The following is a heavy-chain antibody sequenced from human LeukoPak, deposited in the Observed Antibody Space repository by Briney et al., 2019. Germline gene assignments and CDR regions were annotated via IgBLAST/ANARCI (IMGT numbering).Heavy chain of an antibody. J-gene: IGHJ4*02. D-gene: IGHD6-19*01. CDR1: GFTFSSYA. CDR2: ITGSSGST. CDR3: ANGGSIAVATPLDY. Sequence: GGSLRLSCAASGFTFSSYAMSWVRQAPGKGLEWVSGITGSSGSTYYADSVKGRFTISRDNSKNTLYLQMNSLRAEDTAVYYCANGGSIAVATPLDYWGQGTLVTVSS. V-gene: IGHV3-23*01.